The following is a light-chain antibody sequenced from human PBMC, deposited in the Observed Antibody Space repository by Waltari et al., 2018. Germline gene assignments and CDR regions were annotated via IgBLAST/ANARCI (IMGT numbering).Light chain of an antibody. CDR1: RSVSSNF. Sequence: IVLTQSPGTLLLSPGERATLSCRASRSVSSNFLAWYTQKPGQAPRLLIYDGSTRAAGIPDRFSGSGSGTDFTLTISRLEPEDFAVYYCQQYSASSWTFGQGTKVQIK. CDR3: QQYSASSWT. V-gene: IGKV3-20*01. CDR2: DGS. J-gene: IGKJ1*01.